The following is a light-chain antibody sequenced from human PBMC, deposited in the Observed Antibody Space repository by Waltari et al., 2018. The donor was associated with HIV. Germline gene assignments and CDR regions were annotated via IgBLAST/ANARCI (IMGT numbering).Light chain of an antibody. Sequence: QSALTQPPSASGSPGQSVTISCTGTSSDVGAYNYVSWFQQHPGKAPNLMIYDVTKRPSGVPDRFSGSKSGNTASLTVSGLQAEDDADYYCASHAGSKDVFGGGTRLTVL. V-gene: IGLV2-8*01. CDR3: ASHAGSKDV. J-gene: IGLJ2*01. CDR1: SSDVGAYNY. CDR2: DVT.